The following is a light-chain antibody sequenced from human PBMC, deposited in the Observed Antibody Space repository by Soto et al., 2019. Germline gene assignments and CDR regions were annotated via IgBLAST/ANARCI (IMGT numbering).Light chain of an antibody. CDR3: ATWDNSLSAV. J-gene: IGLJ3*02. Sequence: QSVLTQPPSVSAAPGQTVTISCSGDSSDIGDSYVSWYQHLPGTAPKLLIYDNSKRPSGIPGRFSGSKSGTSATLAITGLQTGDEANYYCATWDNSLSAVFGGGTQLTVL. CDR2: DNS. V-gene: IGLV1-51*01. CDR1: SSDIGDSY.